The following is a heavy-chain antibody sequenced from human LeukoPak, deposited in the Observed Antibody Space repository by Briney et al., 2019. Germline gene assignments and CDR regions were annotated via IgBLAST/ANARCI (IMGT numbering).Heavy chain of an antibody. D-gene: IGHD2-15*01. J-gene: IGHJ3*02. CDR3: AKEQMGCSGGSCYDAFDI. CDR1: GFTFSSYG. V-gene: IGHV3-33*06. Sequence: PGGSLRFSCAASGFTFSSYGMHWVRQAPGKGLEWVAVIWYDGSNKYYADSVKGRFTISGDNSKNTLYLQMNSLRAEDTAVYYCAKEQMGCSGGSCYDAFDIWGQGTMVTVSS. CDR2: IWYDGSNK.